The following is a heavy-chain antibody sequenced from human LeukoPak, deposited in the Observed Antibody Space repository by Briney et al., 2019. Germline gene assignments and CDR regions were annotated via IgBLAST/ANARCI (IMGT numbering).Heavy chain of an antibody. CDR1: GGSISSNRYY. J-gene: IGHJ4*02. V-gene: IGHV4-39*01. D-gene: IGHD6-13*01. CDR3: ARWTRQLVQNFHY. CDR2: IYYSGST. Sequence: PSETLSLTFTVSGGSISSNRYYWRWIRQPPGKGLEWIGNIYYSGSTYYNPYLESRVTISVDTSKSQFSLKLSSVTAADTAVYYCARWTRQLVQNFHYWGAGTLVTVSS.